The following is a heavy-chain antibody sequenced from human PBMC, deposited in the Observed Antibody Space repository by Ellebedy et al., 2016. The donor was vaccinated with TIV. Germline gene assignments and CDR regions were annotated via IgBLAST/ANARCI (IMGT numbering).Heavy chain of an antibody. CDR3: ARVCSSTSCNTNATYYYYYGMDV. CDR1: GFTFSSYD. V-gene: IGHV3-13*01. CDR2: IGTAGDT. J-gene: IGHJ6*02. Sequence: GGSLRLSCAASGFTFSSYDMHWVRQATGKGLEWVSAIGTAGDTYYPGSVKGRFTFSRENAKNSLYLQMNSLRAEDTAVYYCARVCSSTSCNTNATYYYYYGMDVWGQGTTVTVSS. D-gene: IGHD2-2*02.